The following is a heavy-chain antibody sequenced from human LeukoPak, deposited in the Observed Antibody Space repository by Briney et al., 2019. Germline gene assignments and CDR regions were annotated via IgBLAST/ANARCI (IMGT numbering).Heavy chain of an antibody. V-gene: IGHV4-59*08. CDR2: IYQSGST. J-gene: IGHJ3*02. CDR3: ARRDGDI. Sequence: SETLSLTCTVSGGSISSYHWTWIRQPPGERLEWIGYIYQSGSTNYNPSLKSRVTISVDTSKNQLSLKLSSVTAADTAVYYCARRDGDIWGQGTMVTVSS. CDR1: GGSISSYH. D-gene: IGHD5-24*01.